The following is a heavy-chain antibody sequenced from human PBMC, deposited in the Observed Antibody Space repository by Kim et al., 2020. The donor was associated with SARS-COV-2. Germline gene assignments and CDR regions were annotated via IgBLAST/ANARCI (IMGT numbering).Heavy chain of an antibody. J-gene: IGHJ3*02. CDR1: GFTFSSYA. CDR3: VKDIPHYDSSGYYLDAFDI. D-gene: IGHD3-22*01. CDR2: ISSNGGST. Sequence: GGSLRLSCSASGFTFSSYAMHWVRQAPGKGLEYVSAISSNGGSTYYADSVKVRFTISRDNSKNTLYLQMSSLRAEDTAVYYCVKDIPHYDSSGYYLDAFDIWGQGTMVTVSS. V-gene: IGHV3-64D*09.